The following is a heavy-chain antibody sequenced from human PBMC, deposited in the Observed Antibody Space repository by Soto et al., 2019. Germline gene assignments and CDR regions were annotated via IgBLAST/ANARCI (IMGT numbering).Heavy chain of an antibody. CDR2: ISYDGSNK. Sequence: QVQLVESGGGVVQPGRSLRLSCAASGFTFSSYGMHWVRQAPGKGLEWVAVISYDGSNKYYADSVKGRFTISRDNSKNTLYLQMNSLRAEDTAVYYCAKDWSHDIVVVSDQHWGQGTLVTVSS. CDR1: GFTFSSYG. D-gene: IGHD2-15*01. J-gene: IGHJ1*01. V-gene: IGHV3-30*18. CDR3: AKDWSHDIVVVSDQH.